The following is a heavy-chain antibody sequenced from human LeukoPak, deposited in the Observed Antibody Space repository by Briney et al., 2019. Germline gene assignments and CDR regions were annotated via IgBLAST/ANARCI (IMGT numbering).Heavy chain of an antibody. CDR1: GGSISSYY. Sequence: PSETLSLTCTVSGGSISSYYWSWIRQPPGKGLEWIGYIYYSGSTNYNPSLKSRVTISVDTSKNQFSLKLSSVTAANTAVYYCASWVGAVFDYWGQGTLVTVSS. CDR2: IYYSGST. V-gene: IGHV4-59*01. CDR3: ASWVGAVFDY. D-gene: IGHD1-26*01. J-gene: IGHJ4*02.